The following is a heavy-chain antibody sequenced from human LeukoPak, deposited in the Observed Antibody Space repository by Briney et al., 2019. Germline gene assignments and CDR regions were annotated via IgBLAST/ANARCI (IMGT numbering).Heavy chain of an antibody. D-gene: IGHD6-13*01. Sequence: GGSLRLSCAASGFTFSSYWMHWVRQAPGKGLVWVSRINSDGSSTSYADSVKGRFTISRDNAKNTLYLQMNSLRAEDTALYYCAKDTPPPIAAVTNWGQGTLVTVSS. V-gene: IGHV3-74*01. CDR1: GFTFSSYW. CDR3: AKDTPPPIAAVTN. CDR2: INSDGSST. J-gene: IGHJ4*02.